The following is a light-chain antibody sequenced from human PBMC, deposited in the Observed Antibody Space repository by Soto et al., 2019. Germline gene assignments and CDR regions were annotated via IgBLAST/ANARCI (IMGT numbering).Light chain of an antibody. V-gene: IGKV3-15*01. CDR1: QTINNN. Sequence: VMTQAPATLSVSPGKRATLSCRASQTINNNVAWYQLKDGQVPRLLIYGASTRAADVPARFSGSGYGAEFNLTISSLQPDDFATYYCQHYNSYSEAFGQGTKVDIK. CDR3: QHYNSYSEA. J-gene: IGKJ1*01. CDR2: GAS.